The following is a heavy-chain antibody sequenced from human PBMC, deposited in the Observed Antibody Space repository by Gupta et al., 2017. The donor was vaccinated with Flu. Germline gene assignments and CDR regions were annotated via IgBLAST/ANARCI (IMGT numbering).Heavy chain of an antibody. CDR1: A. D-gene: IGHD3-22*01. V-gene: IGHV3-9*01. CDR2: IIWHSGPI. CDR3: AKDASSGQYYYYYGMNV. Sequence: AMHWVRQGHGKGLEWFSGIIWHSGPIDYADSVKGRFPISRDNAKTSLYLQMNSLRAEDTALYYCAKDASSGQYYYYYGMNVWGQGTTVTVSS. J-gene: IGHJ6*02.